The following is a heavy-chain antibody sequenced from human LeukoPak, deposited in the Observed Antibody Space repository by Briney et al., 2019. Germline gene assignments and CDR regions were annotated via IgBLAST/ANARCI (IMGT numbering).Heavy chain of an antibody. CDR3: TTARNQLLLRFLEWLDDYFDY. CDR2: IKSKTDGGTT. CDR1: GFTFSNAW. D-gene: IGHD3-3*01. Sequence: GGSLRLSCAASGFTFSNAWMSWVRQAPGKGLEWVGRIKSKTDGGTTDDAAPVKGRFTISRDDSKNTLYLQMNSLKTEDTAVYYCTTARNQLLLRFLEWLDDYFDYWGQGTLVTVSS. V-gene: IGHV3-15*01. J-gene: IGHJ4*02.